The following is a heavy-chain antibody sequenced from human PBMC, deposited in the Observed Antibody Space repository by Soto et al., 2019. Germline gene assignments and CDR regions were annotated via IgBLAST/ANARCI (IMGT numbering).Heavy chain of an antibody. CDR1: GYTFTGYY. V-gene: IGHV1-69*04. Sequence: SVKVSCKASGYTFTGYYMHWVRQAPGQGLEWMGRIIPNIGIANYAQKFQGRVTITADKSTSTAYMELSSLRSEDTAVYYCARVLVGIAVAGAFDIWGQGTMVTVSS. CDR2: IIPNIGIA. D-gene: IGHD6-19*01. CDR3: ARVLVGIAVAGAFDI. J-gene: IGHJ3*02.